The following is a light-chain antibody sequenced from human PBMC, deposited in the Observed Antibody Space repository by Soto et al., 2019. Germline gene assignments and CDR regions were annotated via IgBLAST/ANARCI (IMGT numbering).Light chain of an antibody. CDR2: TAS. Sequence: DIEMTQSPSSLSASVGDRVTITCRAGQGIRDYLAWYQQKPGKVPKLLMYTASTLQPGVPSRFSGSGSGTDFTLTISSLQPEDVATYYCQKYNSAPWTFGQGTRIEIK. J-gene: IGKJ1*01. CDR1: QGIRDY. V-gene: IGKV1-27*01. CDR3: QKYNSAPWT.